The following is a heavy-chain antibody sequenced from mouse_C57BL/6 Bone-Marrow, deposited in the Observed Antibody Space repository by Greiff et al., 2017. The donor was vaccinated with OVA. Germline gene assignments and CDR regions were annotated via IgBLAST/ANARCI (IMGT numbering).Heavy chain of an antibody. V-gene: IGHV1-50*01. CDR3: ARSDYDEDYYAMDY. CDR1: GYTFTSYW. Sequence: VQLQQPGAELVKPGASVKLSCKASGYTFTSYWMQWVKQRPGQGLEWIGEIDPSDSYTNYNQKFKGKATLTVDTSSSTAYMQLSSLTAEDSAVYYGARSDYDEDYYAMDYWGQGTSVTVSS. D-gene: IGHD2-4*01. CDR2: IDPSDSYT. J-gene: IGHJ4*01.